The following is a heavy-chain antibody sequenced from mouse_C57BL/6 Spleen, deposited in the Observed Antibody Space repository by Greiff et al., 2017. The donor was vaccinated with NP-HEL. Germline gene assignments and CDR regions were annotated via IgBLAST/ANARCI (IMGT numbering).Heavy chain of an antibody. J-gene: IGHJ2*01. CDR1: GYSITNGNYC. V-gene: IGHV3-4*01. CDR2: ISSSGST. CDR3: AGGGDY. Sequence: ESGPALVKLSQTVSLTCTVTGYSITNGNYCLNWIRQVSGSKLEWIGYISSSGSTDSNPSPKSRIYINRDTSKNQLFLQLNYVTTEDIATDYCAGGGDYWGQGTTLTVSS.